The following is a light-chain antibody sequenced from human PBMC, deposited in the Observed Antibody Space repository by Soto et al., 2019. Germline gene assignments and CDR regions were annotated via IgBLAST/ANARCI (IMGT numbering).Light chain of an antibody. Sequence: EIVMTQSPATLSVSPGETATLSCRASQSVSSDLAWYQQKPGQSPRLLIDSASTRATGIPARFSGSGFGTEFRLIASSLESEDFALYFCLQYDNWPRRFGQGTMVEIK. CDR3: LQYDNWPRR. J-gene: IGKJ1*01. CDR1: QSVSSD. CDR2: SAS. V-gene: IGKV3-15*01.